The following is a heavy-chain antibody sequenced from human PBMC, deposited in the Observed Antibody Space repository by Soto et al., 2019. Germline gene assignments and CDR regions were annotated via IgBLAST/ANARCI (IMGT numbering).Heavy chain of an antibody. D-gene: IGHD1-1*01. CDR1: GASISGFY. J-gene: IGHJ5*02. CDR3: VRDGTKTLRDWFDP. Sequence: SETLSLTCTVSGASISGFYWSWIRKSAGKGLEWIGRIYATGTTDYNPSLKSRVMMSVDTSKKQFSLKLRSVTAAGTAVYYCVRDGTKTLRDWFDPWGQGISVTVSS. CDR2: IYATGTT. V-gene: IGHV4-4*07.